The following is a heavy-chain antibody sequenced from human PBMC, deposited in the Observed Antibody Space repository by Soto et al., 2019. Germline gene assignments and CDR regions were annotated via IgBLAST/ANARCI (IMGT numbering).Heavy chain of an antibody. J-gene: IGHJ6*02. V-gene: IGHV3-15*01. CDR2: IKSKTDGGTT. CDR1: RFTFTYAW. D-gene: IGHD2-15*01. CDR3: TTCSGGSCYVDYYGMDV. Sequence: LRLSCGASRFTFTYAWMNWVRQAPGKGLEWVGRIKSKTDGGTTDYAAPVKGRFTISRDDSKNTVYLQMNSLKTEDTGVYYCTTCSGGSCYVDYYGMDVWGQGTKVTVSS.